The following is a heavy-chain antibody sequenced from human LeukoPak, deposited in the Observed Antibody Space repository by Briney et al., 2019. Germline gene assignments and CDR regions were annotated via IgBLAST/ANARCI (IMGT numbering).Heavy chain of an antibody. Sequence: KPSETLSLTCTVSGGSISSYYWSWIRQPAGKGLEWIGRIYTSGSTNYNPSLKSRVTMSVDTSKNQFSLKLSSVTAADTAVYYCARVVDTAMADAFDIWGQGTMDTVSS. J-gene: IGHJ3*02. CDR1: GGSISSYY. CDR3: ARVVDTAMADAFDI. V-gene: IGHV4-4*07. D-gene: IGHD5-18*01. CDR2: IYTSGST.